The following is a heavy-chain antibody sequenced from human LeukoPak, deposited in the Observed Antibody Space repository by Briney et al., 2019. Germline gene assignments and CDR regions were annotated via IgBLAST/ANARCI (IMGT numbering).Heavy chain of an antibody. V-gene: IGHV1-2*02. Sequence: ASVKVSCKASGYTFTGYYMHWVRQAPGQGLEWMGWINPNSGGTNYAQKFQGRVTMTRDTSISTAYMELSRLRSDDTAVYYCARGVGSSSWYVSPGWGMDVWGQGTTVTVSS. D-gene: IGHD6-13*01. CDR1: GYTFTGYY. CDR2: INPNSGGT. CDR3: ARGVGSSSWYVSPGWGMDV. J-gene: IGHJ6*02.